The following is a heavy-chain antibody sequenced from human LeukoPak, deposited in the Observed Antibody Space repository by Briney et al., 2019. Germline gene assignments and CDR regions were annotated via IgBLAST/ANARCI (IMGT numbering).Heavy chain of an antibody. CDR3: ARVDYADYAPNFDY. J-gene: IGHJ4*02. CDR2: ISSSGTYI. Sequence: GGSLRLSCAASGFTFGSFAMTWVRQAPGKGLEWVSSISSSGTYIYYADSVKGRFTISRDNAKNSLYLQMNSLRAEDTAVYYCARVDYADYAPNFDYWGQGTLVTVSS. V-gene: IGHV3-21*01. CDR1: GFTFGSFA. D-gene: IGHD4-17*01.